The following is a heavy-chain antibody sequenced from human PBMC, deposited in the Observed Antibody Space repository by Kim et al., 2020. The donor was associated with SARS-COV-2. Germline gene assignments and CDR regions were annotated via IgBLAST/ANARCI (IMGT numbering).Heavy chain of an antibody. J-gene: IGHJ3*02. CDR3: ATSYSSNEGMGAFDI. Sequence: SETLSLTCTVSGGSISSGGYYWSWIRQHPGKGLEWIGYIYYSGSTYYNPSLKSRVTISVDTSKNQFSLKLSSVTAADTAVYYCATSYSSNEGMGAFDIWGQGTMVTVSS. CDR2: IYYSGST. CDR1: GGSISSGGYY. V-gene: IGHV4-31*03. D-gene: IGHD6-13*01.